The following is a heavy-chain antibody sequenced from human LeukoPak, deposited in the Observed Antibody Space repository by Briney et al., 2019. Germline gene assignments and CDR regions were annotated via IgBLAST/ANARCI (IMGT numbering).Heavy chain of an antibody. Sequence: GGSLRLSCAASGFTFSSYEMNWVRQAPGKGLEWVSYISSGSTIYDADSVKGRFTISRDNAQNSLYLQMNSLRAEDTAVYYCARESIAVAGAPFDYWGQGTLVTVSS. J-gene: IGHJ4*02. V-gene: IGHV3-48*03. CDR1: GFTFSSYE. CDR3: ARESIAVAGAPFDY. D-gene: IGHD6-19*01. CDR2: ISSGSTI.